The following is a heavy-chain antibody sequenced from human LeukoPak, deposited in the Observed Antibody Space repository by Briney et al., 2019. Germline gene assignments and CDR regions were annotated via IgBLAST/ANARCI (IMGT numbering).Heavy chain of an antibody. CDR1: GYTFTGYY. CDR3: ARASSSWYYFDY. CDR2: INPNSGGT. J-gene: IGHJ4*02. Sequence: ASVTVSCKASGYTFTGYYMHWVRQAPGQGLGWMGWINPNSGGTNYAQKFQGRVTMTRDTSISTAYMELSRLRSDDTAVYYCARASSSWYYFDYWGQGTLVTVSS. V-gene: IGHV1-2*02. D-gene: IGHD6-13*01.